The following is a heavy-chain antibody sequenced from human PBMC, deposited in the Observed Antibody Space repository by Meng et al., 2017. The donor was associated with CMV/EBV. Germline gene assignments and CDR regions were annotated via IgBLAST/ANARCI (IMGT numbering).Heavy chain of an antibody. J-gene: IGHJ5*02. CDR3: ARGPYSSSWYGYWFDP. CDR1: GYTFTSYD. V-gene: IGHV1-8*01. D-gene: IGHD6-13*01. CDR2: MNPNSGNT. Sequence: GYTFTSYDITWGRQATGQGLEWMGWMNPNSGNTGYAQKFQGRVTMTRNTSISTAYMELSSLRSEDTAVYYCARGPYSSSWYGYWFDPWGQGTLVTVSS.